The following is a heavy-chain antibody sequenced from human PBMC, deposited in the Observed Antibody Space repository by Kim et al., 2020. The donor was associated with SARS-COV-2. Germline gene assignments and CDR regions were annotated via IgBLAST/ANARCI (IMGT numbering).Heavy chain of an antibody. CDR3: AKVAESSAGSYLYYYYGMDV. J-gene: IGHJ6*02. V-gene: IGHV3-23*01. Sequence: FTISRDNSKNTLYLQMNSLRAEDTAVYYCAKVAESSAGSYLYYYYGMDVWGQGTTVTVSS. D-gene: IGHD3-16*02.